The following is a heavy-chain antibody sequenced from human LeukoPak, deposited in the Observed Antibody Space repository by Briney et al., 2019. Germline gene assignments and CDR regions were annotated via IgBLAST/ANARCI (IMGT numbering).Heavy chain of an antibody. V-gene: IGHV4-39*01. CDR3: ARTSGSRYAYDDY. J-gene: IGHJ4*02. D-gene: IGHD6-13*01. Sequence: SETLSLTCTVSGGSIGSSSYYWGWVRQPPGKGLEYIGTIFYVGDTYYNPSLESRLTISVDTSKNQFSLKLRSVTAADSAVYYCARTSGSRYAYDDYWGQGTLVTVSS. CDR2: IFYVGDT. CDR1: GGSIGSSSYY.